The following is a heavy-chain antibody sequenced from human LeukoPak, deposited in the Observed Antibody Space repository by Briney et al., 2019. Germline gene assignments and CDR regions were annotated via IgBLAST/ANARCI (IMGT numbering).Heavy chain of an antibody. CDR2: IYSGGST. CDR3: ARGAYGGGFDI. V-gene: IGHV3-53*01. Sequence: GGSLRLSCAASGFTVSNNYMNWVRQAPGKGREWVSLIYSGGSTSHADSVKGRFSISRDNSNNTLYLQMNSLRAEDTAVYYCARGAYGGGFDIWGQGTKVTVSS. J-gene: IGHJ3*02. D-gene: IGHD3-10*01. CDR1: GFTVSNNY.